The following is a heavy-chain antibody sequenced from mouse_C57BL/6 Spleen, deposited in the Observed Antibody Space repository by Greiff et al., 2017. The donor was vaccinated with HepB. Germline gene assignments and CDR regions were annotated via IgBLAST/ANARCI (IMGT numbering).Heavy chain of an antibody. Sequence: VQLQQSGPELVKPGASVKISCKASGYAFRSSWMNWVKQRPGKGIEWIGRIYPGDGDTNYNGKFKGKATLTADKSSSTAYMPLSSLTSEDSAVYCCAREPGWYFDVWGTGTTVSVAS. CDR3: AREPGWYFDV. J-gene: IGHJ1*03. V-gene: IGHV1-82*01. CDR2: IYPGDGDT. CDR1: GYAFRSSW.